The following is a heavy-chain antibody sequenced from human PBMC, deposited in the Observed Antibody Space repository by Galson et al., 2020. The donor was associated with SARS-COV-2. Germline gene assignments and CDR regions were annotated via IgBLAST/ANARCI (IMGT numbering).Heavy chain of an antibody. CDR2: IYYSGRT. D-gene: IGHD3-3*01. V-gene: IGHV4-39*01. CDR1: SGSISSSSYY. CDR3: ARLIRSGYQNFDY. J-gene: IGHJ4*02. Sequence: SETLSLTCTVSSGSISSSSYYWGWIRQPPGKGLERIGSIYYSGRTYYNPSLKSRVTISVDTSKNQFSLKLSSVTAADTAVYYCARLIRSGYQNFDYWGQGTLVTVSS.